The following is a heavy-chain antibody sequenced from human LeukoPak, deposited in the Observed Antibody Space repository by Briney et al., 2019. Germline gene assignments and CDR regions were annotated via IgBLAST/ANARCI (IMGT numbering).Heavy chain of an antibody. CDR3: ANTYYYDSSGYPDAFDI. J-gene: IGHJ3*02. Sequence: GGSLRLSCVASGFTFSSYWTNWVRQAPGKGLEWVANIKADGSEEHYVDSVKGRFTISRDNSKNTLYLQMNSLRAEDTAVYYCANTYYYDSSGYPDAFDIWGQGTMVTVSS. V-gene: IGHV3-7*03. CDR1: GFTFSSYW. CDR2: IKADGSEE. D-gene: IGHD3-22*01.